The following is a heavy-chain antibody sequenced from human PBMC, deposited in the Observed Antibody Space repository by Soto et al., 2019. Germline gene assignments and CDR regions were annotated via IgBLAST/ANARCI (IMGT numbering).Heavy chain of an antibody. CDR3: ASLWFGEPYYYYYYGMDV. D-gene: IGHD3-10*01. V-gene: IGHV1-69*13. CDR2: IIPIFGTA. J-gene: IGHJ6*02. Sequence: ASVKVSCKASGGTFSSYAISWVRQAPGQGLEWMGGIIPIFGTANYAQKFQGRVTITADESTSTAYMELSSLRSEDTAVYYCASLWFGEPYYYYYYGMDVWGQGTTVTVSS. CDR1: GGTFSSYA.